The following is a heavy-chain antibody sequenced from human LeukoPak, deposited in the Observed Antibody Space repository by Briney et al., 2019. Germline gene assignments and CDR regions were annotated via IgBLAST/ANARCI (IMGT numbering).Heavy chain of an antibody. CDR3: ARGGEYSSSWYGNLNY. CDR1: GFTFSDYY. CDR2: ISSSGSTI. J-gene: IGHJ4*02. D-gene: IGHD6-13*01. V-gene: IGHV3-11*01. Sequence: GGSLRLSWAASGFTFSDYYMSWIRQAPGKGLEWVSYISSSGSTIYYADSVKGRFTISRDNAKNSLYLQMNSLRAEDTAVYYCARGGEYSSSWYGNLNYWGQGTLVTVSS.